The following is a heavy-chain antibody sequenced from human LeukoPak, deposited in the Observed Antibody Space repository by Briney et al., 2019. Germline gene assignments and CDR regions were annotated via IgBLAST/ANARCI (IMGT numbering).Heavy chain of an antibody. CDR2: INAGNGNT. CDR3: ARQRVAGDAFDI. V-gene: IGHV1-3*01. CDR1: GYTFTSYA. Sequence: ASVKVSCKASGYTFTSYAMHWVRQAPGQRLEWMGWINAGNGNTKYSQKFQGRVTITRDTSASTAYMELSSLRSEDTAVYYCARQRVAGDAFDIWGQGTMVTVSS. D-gene: IGHD2-15*01. J-gene: IGHJ3*02.